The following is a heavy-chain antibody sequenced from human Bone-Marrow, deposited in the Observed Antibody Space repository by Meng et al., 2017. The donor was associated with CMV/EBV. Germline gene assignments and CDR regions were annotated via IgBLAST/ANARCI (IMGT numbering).Heavy chain of an antibody. CDR3: ARVPQPYYDFWSGYYEYCDS. V-gene: IGHV3-74*01. CDR1: GFTFSSYW. J-gene: IGHJ4*02. Sequence: GESLKISCAASGFTFSSYWMHWVRQAPGKGLVWVSRINSDGSSTSYADSVKGRFTISRDNAKNTLYLQMNSLRAEDTAVYYCARVPQPYYDFWSGYYEYCDSWGQGTLVTVSS. CDR2: INSDGSST. D-gene: IGHD3-3*01.